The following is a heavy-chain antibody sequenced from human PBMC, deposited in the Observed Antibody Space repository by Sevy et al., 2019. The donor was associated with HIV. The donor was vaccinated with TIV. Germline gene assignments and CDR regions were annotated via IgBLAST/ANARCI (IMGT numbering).Heavy chain of an antibody. CDR1: GFTFSSYA. CDR3: ARSCQSRDGYNGNYYYYYGMDV. D-gene: IGHD5-12*01. Sequence: GGSLRLSCAASGFTFSSYAMHWVRQAPGKGLEWVAVISYDGSNKYYADSVKGRFTISRDNSKNTLYLQMDSLRAEDTAVYYCARSCQSRDGYNGNYYYYYGMDVWGRGTTVTASS. J-gene: IGHJ6*02. V-gene: IGHV3-30*04. CDR2: ISYDGSNK.